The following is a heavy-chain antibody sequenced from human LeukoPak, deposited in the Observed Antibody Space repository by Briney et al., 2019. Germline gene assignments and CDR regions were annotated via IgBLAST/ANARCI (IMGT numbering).Heavy chain of an antibody. CDR1: GFTFSSHG. CDR3: ASLYGSGPKWSDP. D-gene: IGHD3-10*01. Sequence: GGSLRLSCAASGFTFSSHGMHWVRQAPGKGLEWVSFIRNDGSNDYYADSVKGRFTISRDNSKNTLSLQMNSLRAEDTAVYYCASLYGSGPKWSDPWGQGTLVTVSS. J-gene: IGHJ5*02. CDR2: IRNDGSND. V-gene: IGHV3-30*02.